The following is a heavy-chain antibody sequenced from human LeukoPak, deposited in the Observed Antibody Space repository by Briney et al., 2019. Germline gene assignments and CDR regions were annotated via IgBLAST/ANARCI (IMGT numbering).Heavy chain of an antibody. J-gene: IGHJ6*02. CDR3: ARAVVVVAATAYYYYGMDV. D-gene: IGHD2-15*01. V-gene: IGHV3-21*01. CDR1: GFTFSSYS. CDR2: ISSSSSYI. Sequence: GGSLRLSCAASGFTFSSYSMNWVRQAPGKGLEWVSSISSSSSYIYYADSVKGRFTISRDNAKSSLYLQMNSLRAEDTAVYYCARAVVVVAATAYYYYGMDVWGQGTTVTVSS.